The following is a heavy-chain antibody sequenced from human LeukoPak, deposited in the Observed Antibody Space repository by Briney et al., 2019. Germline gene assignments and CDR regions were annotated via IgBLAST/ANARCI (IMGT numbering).Heavy chain of an antibody. J-gene: IGHJ3*02. CDR2: ISGSGGST. D-gene: IGHD2-2*01. CDR3: AKLGEPAVNAFDI. CDR1: GFTFSSYA. V-gene: IGHV3-23*01. Sequence: GGSLRLSCAASGFTFSSYAMSWVRQAPGKGLEWVSAISGSGGSTYYADSVKGRFTISRDNSKNTPYLQMNSLRAEDTAVYYCAKLGEPAVNAFDIWGQGTMVTVSS.